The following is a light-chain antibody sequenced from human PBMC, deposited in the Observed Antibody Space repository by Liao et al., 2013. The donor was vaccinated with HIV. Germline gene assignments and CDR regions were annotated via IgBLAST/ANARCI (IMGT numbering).Light chain of an antibody. J-gene: IGLJ2*01. CDR2: YDS. Sequence: SYVLTQPPSVSVAPGKTARITCGGNNIGSKSVHWYQQKPGQAPVLVISYDSDRPSGIPERFSGSNPGNTATLTISETQAMDEADYYCQARDSSTVVFGGGTKLTVL. V-gene: IGLV3-21*01. CDR3: QARDSSTVV. CDR1: NIGSKS.